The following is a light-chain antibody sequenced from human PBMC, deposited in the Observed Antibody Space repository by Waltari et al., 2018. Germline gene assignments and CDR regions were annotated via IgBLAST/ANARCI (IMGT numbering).Light chain of an antibody. V-gene: IGKV1-12*01. J-gene: IGKJ1*01. CDR3: QQSNSFPWT. CDR1: QGISSW. CDR2: AAS. Sequence: FPSSVSASVGDRVTITCRASQGISSWLDWYQQKPGKAPKLLIYAASLLQSGVPSRFSGSGSGTDFSLTISSLQPEDFATYYCQQSNSFPWTFGQGTKVEIK.